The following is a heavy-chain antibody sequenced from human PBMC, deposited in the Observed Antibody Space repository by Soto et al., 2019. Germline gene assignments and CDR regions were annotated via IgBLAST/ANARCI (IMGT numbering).Heavy chain of an antibody. CDR3: ARAPFKYFDY. CDR2: IYHSGST. D-gene: IGHD3-16*01. CDR1: GGSISSSSYY. Sequence: LETLSLTCTVSGGSISSSSYYWSWVRQPPGKGLEWIGEIYHSGSTNYNPSLKSRVTISVDKSKNQFSLKLSSVTAADTAVYYCARAPFKYFDYWGQGTLVTVSS. J-gene: IGHJ4*02. V-gene: IGHV4-39*07.